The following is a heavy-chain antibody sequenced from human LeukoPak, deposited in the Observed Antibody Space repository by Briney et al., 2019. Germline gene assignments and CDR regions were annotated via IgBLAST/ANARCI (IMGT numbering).Heavy chain of an antibody. CDR1: GFTLRSYS. CDR3: AKGDFYGDYSYDY. Sequence: GGSLRLSCAASGFTLRSYSMIWVRQAPGKGLEWISSISSSSSYIFYADSVKGRFTISRDNPKNSLYLQMNSLRAEDTAVYYCAKGDFYGDYSYDYWGQGTLVTVSS. CDR2: ISSSSSYI. V-gene: IGHV3-21*04. J-gene: IGHJ4*02. D-gene: IGHD4-17*01.